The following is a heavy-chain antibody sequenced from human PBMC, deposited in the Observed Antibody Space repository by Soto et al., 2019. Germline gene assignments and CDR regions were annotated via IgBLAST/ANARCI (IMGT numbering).Heavy chain of an antibody. CDR3: ARDLGSSGFDY. CDR1: GFTFSSYG. Sequence: PGGSLRLSCAASGFTFSSYGMHWVRQAPGKGLEWVAVIWYDGSNKYYADSAKGRFTISRDNSKNTLYLQMNSLRAEDTAVYYCARDLGSSGFDYWGQGTLVTVSS. V-gene: IGHV3-33*01. D-gene: IGHD6-6*01. CDR2: IWYDGSNK. J-gene: IGHJ4*02.